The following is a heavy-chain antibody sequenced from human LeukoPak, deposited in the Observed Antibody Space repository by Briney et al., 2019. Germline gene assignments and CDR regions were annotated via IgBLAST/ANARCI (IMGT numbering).Heavy chain of an antibody. J-gene: IGHJ4*02. CDR3: ARSGGYDILTGFWYYFDY. Sequence: PSETLSLTCTVSGGSISSGSYYWGWIRQPPGKGLEWIGTIYYSGSTFYNPSFESRVAISVDTSQNHFSLRLSSVTAADTAVYYCARSGGYDILTGFWYYFDYWGQGTLVTVSS. V-gene: IGHV4-39*02. CDR1: GGSISSGSYY. D-gene: IGHD3-9*01. CDR2: IYYSGST.